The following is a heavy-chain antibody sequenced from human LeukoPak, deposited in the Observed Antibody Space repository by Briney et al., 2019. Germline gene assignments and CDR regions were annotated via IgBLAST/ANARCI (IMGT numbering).Heavy chain of an antibody. CDR2: ISSSSSYI. V-gene: IGHV3-21*01. D-gene: IGHD3-9*01. CDR1: GCTFSSYS. CDR3: ARVLRYFDRGAFDI. Sequence: PGGSLRLSCAASGCTFSSYSMNWVRQAPGKGLEWVSSISSSSSYIYYADSVKGRFTISRDNAKNSLYLQMNSLRAEDTAVYYCARVLRYFDRGAFDIWGQGTMVTVSS. J-gene: IGHJ3*02.